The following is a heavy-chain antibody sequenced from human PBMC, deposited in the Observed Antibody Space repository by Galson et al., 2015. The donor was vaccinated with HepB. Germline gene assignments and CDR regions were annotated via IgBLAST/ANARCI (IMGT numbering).Heavy chain of an antibody. V-gene: IGHV3-15*07. D-gene: IGHD3-22*01. CDR3: TTDGGLGLGITMIVVPPPSFDY. CDR1: GFTFSNAW. CDR2: IKSKTDGGTT. Sequence: SLRLSCAASGFTFSNAWMNWVRQAPGKGLEWVGRIKSKTDGGTTDYAAPVKGRFTISRDDSKNTLYLLMNSLKTEDTAVYYCTTDGGLGLGITMIVVPPPSFDYWGQGTLVTVSS. J-gene: IGHJ4*02.